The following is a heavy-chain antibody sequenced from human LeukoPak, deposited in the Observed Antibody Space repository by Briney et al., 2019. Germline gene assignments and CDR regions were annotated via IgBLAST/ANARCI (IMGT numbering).Heavy chain of an antibody. Sequence: SVKVSCKTSGFTFTSSAVQWVRQARGQRLEWIGWIVVGSGNTNYAQKFQERVAITRDMSTSTAYMELSSLRSEDTAVYYCAATYDYLEAFDYWGQGTLVTVSS. CDR2: IVVGSGNT. J-gene: IGHJ4*02. CDR3: AATYDYLEAFDY. V-gene: IGHV1-58*01. CDR1: GFTFTSSA. D-gene: IGHD5-12*01.